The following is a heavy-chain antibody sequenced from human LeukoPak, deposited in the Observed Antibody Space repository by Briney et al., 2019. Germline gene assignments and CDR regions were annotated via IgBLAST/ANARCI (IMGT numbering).Heavy chain of an antibody. J-gene: IGHJ4*02. V-gene: IGHV3-53*01. CDR1: GFTVSSNY. D-gene: IGHD5-12*01. Sequence: GGSLRLSCAASGFTVSSNYMSWVRQAPGKGLEWVSIIYSGGNTYYADSVKGRFTISRDNSKNTLYLQMNSLRAEDTAVYYCARDFLGGYGYFDYWGQGTLVTVSS. CDR3: ARDFLGGYGYFDY. CDR2: IYSGGNT.